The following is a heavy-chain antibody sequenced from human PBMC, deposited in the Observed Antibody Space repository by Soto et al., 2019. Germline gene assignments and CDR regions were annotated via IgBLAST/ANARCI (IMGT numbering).Heavy chain of an antibody. CDR2: FDPEDGET. V-gene: IGHV1-24*01. Sequence: ASVKVSCKVSGYRLTELSMHWGRQTTGKGLEWMGGFDPEDGETIYAQKFQGRVTMTEDTSTDTAYMELSSLRSEDTAVYYCATGSSGWSINWFDPWGQGTLVTASS. CDR3: ATGSSGWSINWFDP. CDR1: GYRLTELS. J-gene: IGHJ5*02. D-gene: IGHD6-19*01.